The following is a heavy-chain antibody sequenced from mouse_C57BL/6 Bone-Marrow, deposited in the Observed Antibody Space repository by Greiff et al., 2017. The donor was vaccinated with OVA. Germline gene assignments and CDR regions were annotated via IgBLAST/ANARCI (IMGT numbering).Heavy chain of an antibody. J-gene: IGHJ4*01. V-gene: IGHV5-4*03. CDR3: ARVPLLYAMDY. CDR2: ISDGGSYT. CDR1: GFTFSSYA. Sequence: EVKLVESGGGLVKPGGSLKLSCAASGFTFSSYAMSWVRQTPEKRLAWVATISDGGSYTYYPDNVKGRFTISRDNAKNNLYLQMSHLKSEDTAMYYCARVPLLYAMDYWGQGTSVTVSS.